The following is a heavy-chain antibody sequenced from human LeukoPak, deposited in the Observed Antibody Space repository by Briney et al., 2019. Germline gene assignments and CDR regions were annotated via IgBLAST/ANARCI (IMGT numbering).Heavy chain of an antibody. J-gene: IGHJ4*02. CDR1: GFTFSNSW. CDR2: IKRKTDGGTT. D-gene: IGHD3-10*01. CDR3: ATYNYGSFFYGTIRY. Sequence: GGSLRLSCAASGFTFSNSWMSWVRQAPGKGLEWVGSIKRKTDGGTTDYTAPVNGRFSISRDDSLNTLYLQMNTLKAEDTAVYYCATYNYGSFFYGTIRYWGQGTLVTVSS. V-gene: IGHV3-15*01.